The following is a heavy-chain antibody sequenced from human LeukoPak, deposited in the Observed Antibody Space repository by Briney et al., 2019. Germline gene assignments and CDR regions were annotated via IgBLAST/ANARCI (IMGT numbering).Heavy chain of an antibody. V-gene: IGHV1-46*01. J-gene: IGHJ4*02. Sequence: AASVKVSCKASGYTFTSYDINWVRQATGQGLEWMGIINPSGGSTSYAQKFQGRVTMTRDMSTSTVYMELSSLRSEDTAVYYCARDLSASVGGSYYGGGFDYWGQGTLVTVSS. D-gene: IGHD1-26*01. CDR2: INPSGGST. CDR1: GYTFTSYD. CDR3: ARDLSASVGGSYYGGGFDY.